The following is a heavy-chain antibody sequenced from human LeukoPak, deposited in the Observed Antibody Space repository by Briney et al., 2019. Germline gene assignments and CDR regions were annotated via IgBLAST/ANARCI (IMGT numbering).Heavy chain of an antibody. CDR3: ARGWSSSSYFGY. V-gene: IGHV3-66*01. D-gene: IGHD6-6*01. CDR2: ISSGGST. Sequence: GGSLRLSRAASGITVSANYWNWVRQAPGKGLEWVSVISSGGSTSYADSVKGRFTISRDNSKNTLYLQMNSLRAEDTAVYYCARGWSSSSYFGYWGQGTLVTVSS. CDR1: GITVSANY. J-gene: IGHJ4*02.